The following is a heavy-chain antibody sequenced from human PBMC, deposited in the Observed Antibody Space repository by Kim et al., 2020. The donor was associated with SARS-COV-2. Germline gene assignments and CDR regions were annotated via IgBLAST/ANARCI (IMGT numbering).Heavy chain of an antibody. CDR1: GYTFTSYY. CDR2: INPSGGST. Sequence: ASVKVSCKASGYTFTSYYMHWVRQAPGQGLEWMGIINPSGGSTSYEQKLQGRVTMTRDTSTSTVYMELSSLGSEDTAVYYCAGDQVGCSGGSCYFRMDVWGQGTTVTVSS. D-gene: IGHD2-15*01. CDR3: AGDQVGCSGGSCYFRMDV. V-gene: IGHV1-46*01. J-gene: IGHJ6*02.